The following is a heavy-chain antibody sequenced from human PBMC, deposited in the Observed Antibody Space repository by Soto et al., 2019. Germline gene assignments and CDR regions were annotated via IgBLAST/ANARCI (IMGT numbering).Heavy chain of an antibody. Sequence: EVQLLESGGGLVQPGGSLRLSCAASGFTLSNYAINWVRQAPGKGLEWVSGITLNGDNTYHADSVKGRFTVSRDNSKNTLYLEMKSLRVEGTAVYSCARELYYYSYDMDVWGPGTTVIVSS. CDR1: GFTLSNYA. CDR3: ARELYYYSYDMDV. J-gene: IGHJ6*02. D-gene: IGHD3-10*01. CDR2: ITLNGDNT. V-gene: IGHV3-23*01.